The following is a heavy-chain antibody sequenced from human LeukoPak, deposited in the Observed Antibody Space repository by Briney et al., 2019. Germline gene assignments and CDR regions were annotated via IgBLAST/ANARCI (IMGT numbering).Heavy chain of an antibody. Sequence: GGPLRLSCAASGFTVITNDMTWVRQAPGKGLEWVSSISSSSSYIYYGDSVKGRFTIPRDNPKNSLYLQMNSLRAEDTAVYFCARDHVTIFGVVTFDYWGQGTLVTVSS. CDR1: GFTVITND. CDR3: ARDHVTIFGVVTFDY. D-gene: IGHD3-3*01. J-gene: IGHJ4*02. CDR2: ISSSSSYI. V-gene: IGHV3-21*01.